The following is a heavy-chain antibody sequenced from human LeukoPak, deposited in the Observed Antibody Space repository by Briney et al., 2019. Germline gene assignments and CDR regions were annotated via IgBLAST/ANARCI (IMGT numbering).Heavy chain of an antibody. CDR1: GYTFTGYY. J-gene: IGHJ5*02. CDR3: ARLGGIDYDILTAPSGFDP. CDR2: IDPNSGGT. D-gene: IGHD3-9*01. V-gene: IGHV1-2*02. Sequence: ASVKVSCKASGYTFTGYYMHWVRQAPGQGLEWMGWIDPNSGGTNYAQKFQGRVTMTRDTSISTAYMELSRLRSDDTAVYYCARLGGIDYDILTAPSGFDPWGQGTLVTVSS.